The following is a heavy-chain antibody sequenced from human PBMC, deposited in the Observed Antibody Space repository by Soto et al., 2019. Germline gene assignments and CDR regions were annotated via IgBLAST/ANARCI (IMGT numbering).Heavy chain of an antibody. CDR3: AREDKPGGYTPPGTSGFDS. CDR1: GGTFSTDA. V-gene: IGHV1-69*13. Sequence: SVPVSCKASGGTFSTDAVIWVRQAPGQGLEWMGGIIPIYGTANYAQKFQGRLTMTADESTSTVYMELSSLRSDDTAVYYCAREDKPGGYTPPGTSGFDSWGQGTLVTVSS. J-gene: IGHJ4*02. D-gene: IGHD5-12*01. CDR2: IIPIYGTA.